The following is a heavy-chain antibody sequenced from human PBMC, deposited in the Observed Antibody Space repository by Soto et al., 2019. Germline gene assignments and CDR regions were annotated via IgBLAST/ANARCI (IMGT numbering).Heavy chain of an antibody. CDR3: ARFFGSGFDY. J-gene: IGHJ4*02. D-gene: IGHD6-19*01. Sequence: EVQLVESGGGLVQPGGSLRLSCVASGFTFSTDSMNCVRQAPGKGLEWVAHISTSGATRYYADSVKGRFTISRDNAKTLLYLQMDSLRNEDTAVYYCARFFGSGFDYWGQGTLVTVSS. CDR1: GFTFSTDS. V-gene: IGHV3-48*02. CDR2: ISTSGATR.